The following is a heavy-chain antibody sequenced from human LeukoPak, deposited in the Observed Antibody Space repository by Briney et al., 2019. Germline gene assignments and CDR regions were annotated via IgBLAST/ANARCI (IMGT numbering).Heavy chain of an antibody. V-gene: IGHV1-46*01. D-gene: IGHD3-9*01. Sequence: ASVKVSCKTSVYTFTSYFLHWVRQAPGQGLEWMGIINPSGGSTTYAQKFQGRVTMTRDTSTNTVYMELRNLRSEDTAAYFCARDADWQYAFDVWGQGTMVSVSS. CDR1: VYTFTSYF. CDR2: INPSGGST. CDR3: ARDADWQYAFDV. J-gene: IGHJ3*01.